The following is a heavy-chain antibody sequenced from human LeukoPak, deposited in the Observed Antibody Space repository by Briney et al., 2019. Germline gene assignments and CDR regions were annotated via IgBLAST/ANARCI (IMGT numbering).Heavy chain of an antibody. J-gene: IGHJ4*02. CDR1: GGSISSSSYY. CDR3: ARESMNCSGGSCYEEYYFDY. V-gene: IGHV4-39*07. CDR2: IYYSGST. Sequence: SETLSLTCTVSGGSISSSSYYWGWIRQPPGKGLEWIGSIYYSGSTYYNPSLKSRVTISVDTSKNQFSLKLSSVTAADTAVYYCARESMNCSGGSCYEEYYFDYWGQGTLVTVSS. D-gene: IGHD2-15*01.